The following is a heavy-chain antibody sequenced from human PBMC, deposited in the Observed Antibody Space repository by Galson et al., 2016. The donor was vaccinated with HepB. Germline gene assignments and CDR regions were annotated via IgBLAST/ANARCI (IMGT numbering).Heavy chain of an antibody. D-gene: IGHD5-24*01. V-gene: IGHV4-61*01. CDR3: ARESWVGYTDSDANWFDP. Sequence: SETLSLTCTVSGGSVSSANYHWSWIRQPPGKGLEWIGHVYYSGSTNYNPSLKSRVTISVDISKNQFSLKPTAATAADTAVYYCARESWVGYTDSDANWFDPWGQGTLVTVSS. J-gene: IGHJ5*02. CDR2: VYYSGST. CDR1: GGSVSSANYH.